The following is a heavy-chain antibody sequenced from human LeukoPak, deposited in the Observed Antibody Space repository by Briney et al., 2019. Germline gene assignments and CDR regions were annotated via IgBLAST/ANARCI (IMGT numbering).Heavy chain of an antibody. J-gene: IGHJ4*02. D-gene: IGHD3-3*01. Sequence: SETLSLTCTVSGYSISSGYYWGWIRQPPGKGLEWIGSIYHSGSTYYNPSLKSRVTISVDTSKNQFSLKLSSVTAADTAVYYCARVVTTPYYDFWSGYYCDYWGQGTLVTVSS. CDR3: ARVVTTPYYDFWSGYYCDY. CDR1: GYSISSGYY. V-gene: IGHV4-38-2*02. CDR2: IYHSGST.